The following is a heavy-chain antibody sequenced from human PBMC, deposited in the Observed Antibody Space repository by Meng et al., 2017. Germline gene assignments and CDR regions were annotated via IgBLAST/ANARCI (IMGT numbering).Heavy chain of an antibody. V-gene: IGHV3-23*01. CDR1: GFTFSSYA. CDR2: ISGSGGST. CDR3: ARIIRYCSGSSCSPPYYFDY. J-gene: IGHJ4*02. Sequence: GESLKISCAASGFTFSSYAMSWVRQAPGKGLEWVSAISGSGGSTYYADSVKGRFTISRDNSKNTLYLQMNSLRAEDTAVYYCARIIRYCSGSSCSPPYYFDYWGQGTLVTVSS. D-gene: IGHD2-15*01.